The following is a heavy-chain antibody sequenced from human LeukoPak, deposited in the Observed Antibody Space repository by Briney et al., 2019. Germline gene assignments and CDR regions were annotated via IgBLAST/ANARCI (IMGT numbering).Heavy chain of an antibody. Sequence: GGSLRLSCAASGFTFNSYAMSWVRQAPGKGLEWVSAISGSGGSTYYADSVKGRFTISRDNSKNTLYLQMNSLRAEDTAVYYCAKDLVVPAAPPCPGVYYFDYWGQGTLVTVSS. J-gene: IGHJ4*02. CDR2: ISGSGGST. CDR3: AKDLVVPAAPPCPGVYYFDY. V-gene: IGHV3-23*01. CDR1: GFTFNSYA. D-gene: IGHD2-2*01.